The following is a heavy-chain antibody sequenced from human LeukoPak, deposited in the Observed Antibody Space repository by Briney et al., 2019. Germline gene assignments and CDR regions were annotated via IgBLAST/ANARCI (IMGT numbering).Heavy chain of an antibody. V-gene: IGHV4-34*01. CDR2: INHSGST. CDR3: ARGMEYSGSYYGYYFDY. J-gene: IGHJ4*02. Sequence: DPSETLSLTCAVYGGSFSGYYWSWIRQPPGKGLEWIGEINHSGSTNYNPSLKSRVTISVDTSKNQFSLKLSSVTAADTAVYYCARGMEYSGSYYGYYFDYWGQGTLVTVSS. D-gene: IGHD1-26*01. CDR1: GGSFSGYY.